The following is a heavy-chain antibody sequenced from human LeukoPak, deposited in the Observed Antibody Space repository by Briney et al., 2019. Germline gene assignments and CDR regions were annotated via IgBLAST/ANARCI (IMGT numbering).Heavy chain of an antibody. J-gene: IGHJ6*03. Sequence: TGGSLRLSCAASGFTFSDYYMSWIRQAPGKGREWVSYISSSGSTIYYADSVKGRFTISRDNAKNSLYLQMNSRRAEDTAVYYCARSYSVAGPYYYYYMDVWGKGTTVTVSS. CDR2: ISSSGSTI. CDR1: GFTFSDYY. D-gene: IGHD6-19*01. CDR3: ARSYSVAGPYYYYYMDV. V-gene: IGHV3-11*04.